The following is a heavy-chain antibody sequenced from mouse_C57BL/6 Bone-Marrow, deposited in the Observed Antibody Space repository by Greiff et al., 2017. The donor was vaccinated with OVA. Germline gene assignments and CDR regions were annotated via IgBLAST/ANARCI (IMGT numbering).Heavy chain of an antibody. Sequence: QVQLKESGAELVRPGTSVKMSCKASGYTFTNYWIGWAKQRPGHGLEWIGDIYPGGGYTNYNEKLKGKATLTADKSSSTAYMQFSSLTSEDSAIYYCARRDYDWFAYWGQGTLVTVSA. V-gene: IGHV1-63*01. CDR3: ARRDYDWFAY. J-gene: IGHJ3*01. D-gene: IGHD2-4*01. CDR2: IYPGGGYT. CDR1: GYTFTNYW.